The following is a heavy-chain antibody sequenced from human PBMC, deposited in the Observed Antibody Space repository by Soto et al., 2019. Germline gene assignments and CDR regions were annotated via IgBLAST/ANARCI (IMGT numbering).Heavy chain of an antibody. J-gene: IGHJ6*02. Sequence: SETLSLTWAVHCGSFSGYYWSWIRQPPGKGLEWIGEINHSGSTNYNPSLKSRVTISVDTSKNQFSLKLSSVTAADTAVYYCGRMFTMIVVAHLGMDVWGQGTTDTVS. CDR3: GRMFTMIVVAHLGMDV. CDR1: CGSFSGYY. V-gene: IGHV4-34*01. D-gene: IGHD3-22*01. CDR2: INHSGST.